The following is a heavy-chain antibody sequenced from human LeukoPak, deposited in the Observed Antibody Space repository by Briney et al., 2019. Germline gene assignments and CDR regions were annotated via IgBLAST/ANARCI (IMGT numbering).Heavy chain of an antibody. CDR2: ISGSGDNP. CDR1: GFTFSNYA. J-gene: IGHJ4*02. Sequence: GGSLRLSCAASGFTFSNYAMSWVRQAPGKGLEWVSSISGSGDNPYYADSVKGRFTISRDNSKNTLYLQMNSLRAEDTALYCAKILGSYWTPEYDYWGQGTLVTVSS. V-gene: IGHV3-23*01. CDR3: AKILGSYWTPEYDY. D-gene: IGHD1-26*01.